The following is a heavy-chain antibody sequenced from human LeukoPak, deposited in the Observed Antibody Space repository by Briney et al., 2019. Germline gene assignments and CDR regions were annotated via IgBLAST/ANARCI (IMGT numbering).Heavy chain of an antibody. V-gene: IGHV4-4*07. J-gene: IGHJ4*02. CDR3: AGGSAGSYCGDDCYW. D-gene: IGHD2-21*02. Sequence: PSETLSLTCTVSGGSISSYYWSWIRQPAGKGLEWIGRIYTSGSTNYNPSLKSRVTISVDTSKNQFSLKLSSVTAADTAVYYCAGGSAGSYCGDDCYWGGQGTLVTVSS. CDR2: IYTSGST. CDR1: GGSISSYY.